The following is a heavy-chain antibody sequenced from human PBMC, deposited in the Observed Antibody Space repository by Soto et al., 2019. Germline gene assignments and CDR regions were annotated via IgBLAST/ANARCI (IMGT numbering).Heavy chain of an antibody. CDR1: GFTFSSHA. Sequence: EVQLLESGGGLVQPGGALRLSCAASGFTFSSHAMSWVRQAAGKGLEWISSISAGSEGAYYADSVKGRFTISRDNSNNTLYLQMNSLRAEDTAVYYCARDLWWYLHWGQGTLVTVSS. V-gene: IGHV3-23*01. CDR2: ISAGSEGA. CDR3: ARDLWWYLH. D-gene: IGHD2-15*01. J-gene: IGHJ4*02.